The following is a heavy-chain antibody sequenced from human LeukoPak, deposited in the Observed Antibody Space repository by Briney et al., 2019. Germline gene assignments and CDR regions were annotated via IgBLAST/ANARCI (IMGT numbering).Heavy chain of an antibody. V-gene: IGHV3-30*02. CDR3: ANRYCSGGSCHRDY. D-gene: IGHD2-15*01. CDR2: IQYDGSNK. Sequence: PGGSLRLSCAASGFTFSNYGMHWVRQAPGKGLEWVAFIQYDGSNKYYADSVKGRFTISRDNSKNTLYLQMNSLRAEDTALHYCANRYCSGGSCHRDYWGPGTLVTVSS. CDR1: GFTFSNYG. J-gene: IGHJ4*02.